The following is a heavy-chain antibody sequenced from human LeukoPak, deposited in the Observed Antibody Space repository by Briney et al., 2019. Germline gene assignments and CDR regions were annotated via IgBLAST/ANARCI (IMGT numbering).Heavy chain of an antibody. D-gene: IGHD1-1*01. J-gene: IGHJ4*02. V-gene: IGHV3-15*01. Sequence: GGSLRLSCAASGFTSINAWMSWVRQAPGKGLEWVGRIKSKTDGGTTHYAAPVKGRFTISRDDSKNTLYLQMNSLKTEDTAVYYCITAALRYNWNDGVREDFDYWGQGTLVTVSS. CDR2: IKSKTDGGTT. CDR1: GFTSINAW. CDR3: ITAALRYNWNDGVREDFDY.